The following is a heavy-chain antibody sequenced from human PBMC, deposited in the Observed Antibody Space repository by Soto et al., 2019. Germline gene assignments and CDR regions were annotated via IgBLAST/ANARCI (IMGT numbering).Heavy chain of an antibody. D-gene: IGHD3-9*01. V-gene: IGHV5-51*01. CDR3: ARNSLTGYYNYYYSMDV. Sequence: GESLKISCKSSGYSFSSYWIAWVRLMPGKGLEWMGSIYPDDSDTKYSPSFQGQVTISADKSISAAYLQWSGLKASDTAIYYRARNSLTGYYNYYYSMDVWGQGTTVTVS. J-gene: IGHJ6*02. CDR1: GYSFSSYW. CDR2: IYPDDSDT.